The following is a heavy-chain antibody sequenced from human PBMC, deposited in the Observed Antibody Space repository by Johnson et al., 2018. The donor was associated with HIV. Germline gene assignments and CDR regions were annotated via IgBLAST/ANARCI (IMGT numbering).Heavy chain of an antibody. D-gene: IGHD3-10*01. CDR1: GFTFTNYA. Sequence: QVQLVESGGGVVQPGGSLRLSCAASGFTFTNYAMYWVRQAPGKGLEWVALISYDGSNKYYADSVKGRFTISRDNSKNTLYLQMSSLRAEDTAIYYCARDSGKWSGVRFAFDIWGQGTMVTVSS. J-gene: IGHJ3*02. CDR2: ISYDGSNK. CDR3: ARDSGKWSGVRFAFDI. V-gene: IGHV3-30-3*01.